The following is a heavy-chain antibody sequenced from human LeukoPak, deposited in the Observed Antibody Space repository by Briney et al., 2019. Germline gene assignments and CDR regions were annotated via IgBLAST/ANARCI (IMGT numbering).Heavy chain of an antibody. Sequence: GRSLRLSCAASGFTFSSYAMHWVRQAPGKGLEWVAVISYDGSNTYYADSVKGRFTISRDNSKNTLYLQMNSLRAEDTAVYYCARDRLYCSGGSCYGVTYYYYGMDVWGQGTTVTVSS. CDR1: GFTFSSYA. D-gene: IGHD2-15*01. V-gene: IGHV3-30-3*01. J-gene: IGHJ6*02. CDR2: ISYDGSNT. CDR3: ARDRLYCSGGSCYGVTYYYYGMDV.